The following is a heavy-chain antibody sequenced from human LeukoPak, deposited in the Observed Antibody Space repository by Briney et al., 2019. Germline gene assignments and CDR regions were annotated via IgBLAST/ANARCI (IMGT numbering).Heavy chain of an antibody. D-gene: IGHD3-3*01. CDR1: GYTFTSYY. CDR3: ARVRRSISPGDWFDP. V-gene: IGHV1-46*01. Sequence: ASVKVSCKASGYTFTSYYMHWVRQAPGQGLEWMGIINPSGGSTSYAQKFQGRATMTRDTSTSTVYMELSSLRSEDTAVYYCARVRRSISPGDWFDPWGQGTLVTVSS. J-gene: IGHJ5*02. CDR2: INPSGGST.